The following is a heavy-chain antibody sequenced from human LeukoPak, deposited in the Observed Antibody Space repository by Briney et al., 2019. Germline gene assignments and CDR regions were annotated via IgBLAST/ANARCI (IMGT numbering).Heavy chain of an antibody. V-gene: IGHV3-23*01. CDR2: IVGSVGTT. CDR1: GFTFSSHA. D-gene: IGHD2-15*01. CDR3: AKAGGGYCSGGSCFPFYYYYGMDV. J-gene: IGHJ6*02. Sequence: GGSLRLSCSASGFTFSSHAMSWVRQAPGKGLEWVSAIVGSVGTTYYTDSVKGRFTISRDNSKNTLYLQMRSLRAEDTAVYYCAKAGGGYCSGGSCFPFYYYYGMDVWGQGTTVTVSS.